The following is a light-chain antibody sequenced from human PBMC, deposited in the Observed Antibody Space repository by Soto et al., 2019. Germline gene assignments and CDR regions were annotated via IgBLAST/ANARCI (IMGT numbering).Light chain of an antibody. CDR1: QNILKN. CDR3: QQFDDLLT. CDR2: DAS. Sequence: DIQMTQSPSSLSASVGDRVTIICQASQNILKNLNWYQHKTGQAPKLLIYDASYLETGVPSRFSGSGSGTDFTFTISSLQPEDVATYYCQQFDDLLTFGGGTSVEIK. J-gene: IGKJ4*01. V-gene: IGKV1-33*01.